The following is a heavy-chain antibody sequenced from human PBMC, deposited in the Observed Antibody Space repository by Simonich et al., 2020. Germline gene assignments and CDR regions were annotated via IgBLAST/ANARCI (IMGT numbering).Heavy chain of an antibody. Sequence: EVQLVPSGAEVKKPGESLKISCKGSGYSVTSYWVGWVRQMPGKGLDWMGIIYPGNSDTRYSPSFLGQVTISADKSISTAYLQWSSLKASDTAMYYCARQLNDFDIWGQGTMVTVSS. CDR2: IYPGNSDT. D-gene: IGHD1-1*01. J-gene: IGHJ3*02. CDR1: GYSVTSYW. V-gene: IGHV5-51*01. CDR3: ARQLNDFDI.